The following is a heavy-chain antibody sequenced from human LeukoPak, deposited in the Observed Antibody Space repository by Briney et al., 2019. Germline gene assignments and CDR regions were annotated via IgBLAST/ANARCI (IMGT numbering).Heavy chain of an antibody. CDR3: ARGFVYCGGDCYQSERAFDI. D-gene: IGHD2-21*01. J-gene: IGHJ3*02. CDR1: GYTFTGDN. Sequence: GASAKVSCKASGYTFTGDNMHSVRHAPGQRVEWVGWINPKSGGTKYAQKFQGRVTMTTDTSISTAYMELSGLRSDDMAVYYCARGFVYCGGDCYQSERAFDIWGQGTMVSVSS. V-gene: IGHV1-2*02. CDR2: INPKSGGT.